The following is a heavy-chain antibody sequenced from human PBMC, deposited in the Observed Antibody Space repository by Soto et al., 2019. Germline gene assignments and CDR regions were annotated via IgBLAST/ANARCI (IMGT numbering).Heavy chain of an antibody. CDR2: ISYDGSNK. D-gene: IGHD4-17*01. Sequence: GGSLRLSCAASGFTFSSYGMHWVRQAPGKGLEWVAVISYDGSNKYYADSVKGRFTISRDNSKNTRYLQMNSLRAEDTAVYYCAKEHGDYHNYYYYYGMDVWGQGTTVTVSS. V-gene: IGHV3-30*18. CDR1: GFTFSSYG. CDR3: AKEHGDYHNYYYYYGMDV. J-gene: IGHJ6*02.